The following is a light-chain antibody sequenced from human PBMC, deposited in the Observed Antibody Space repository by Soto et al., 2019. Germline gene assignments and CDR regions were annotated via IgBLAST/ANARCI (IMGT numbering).Light chain of an antibody. Sequence: AIQMTQSPSSLSASVGARVTITCRASQGIRNDLGWYQQKPGKVPKLLLYAASSLQSGVPSRFSRSGSGADFTLTTSSLQPEDLATYYCLQDYNHPRTFGGANKVEIK. CDR3: LQDYNHPRT. V-gene: IGKV1-6*01. CDR1: QGIRND. J-gene: IGKJ4*01. CDR2: AAS.